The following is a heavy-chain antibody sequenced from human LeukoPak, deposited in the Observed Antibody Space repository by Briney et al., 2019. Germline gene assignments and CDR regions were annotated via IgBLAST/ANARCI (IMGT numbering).Heavy chain of an antibody. Sequence: ASVKVSCKASGYTFTSYGISWMRRAPGQGHEWMGFTSADNGHTNHVQKFQGRVTMTTDTSTNTAYMELRSLRFDDTAMYYCARDYFSDYVFDFWGQGTPITVSS. D-gene: IGHD3-10*02. CDR3: ARDYFSDYVFDF. V-gene: IGHV1-18*01. CDR2: TSADNGHT. J-gene: IGHJ4*02. CDR1: GYTFTSYG.